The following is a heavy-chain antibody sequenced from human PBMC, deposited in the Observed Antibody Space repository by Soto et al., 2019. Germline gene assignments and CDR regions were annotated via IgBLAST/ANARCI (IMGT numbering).Heavy chain of an antibody. D-gene: IGHD3-3*01. CDR3: ARGVTVFGLVSRFWFDP. V-gene: IGHV4-30-4*01. CDR1: GGSISSGDYS. CDR2: IYNSGIT. J-gene: IGHJ5*02. Sequence: SETLSLTCTVSGGSISSGDYSWSWVRQSPGKGLEWIGHIYNSGITYYNPSLKSRVVISIDTSRNQFSLRLNSLTAADRAVYFCARGVTVFGLVSRFWFDPWGQGTVVTAPQ.